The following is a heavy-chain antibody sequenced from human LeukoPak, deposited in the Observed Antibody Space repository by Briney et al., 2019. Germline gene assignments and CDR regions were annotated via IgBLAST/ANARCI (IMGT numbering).Heavy chain of an antibody. CDR1: GDSINSLDL. Sequence: PSGTLSLTCTVPGDSINSLDLWSWVRQPPGKGLEWIGEMYHSGTTHSNPSVKSRVTISIDKSKNQFFLNLSSVTAADTAVYYCAGLVGRYSSGLYYYYFDYWGQGTLVTVSS. J-gene: IGHJ4*02. V-gene: IGHV4-4*02. CDR2: MYHSGTT. CDR3: AGLVGRYSSGLYYYYFDY. D-gene: IGHD3-22*01.